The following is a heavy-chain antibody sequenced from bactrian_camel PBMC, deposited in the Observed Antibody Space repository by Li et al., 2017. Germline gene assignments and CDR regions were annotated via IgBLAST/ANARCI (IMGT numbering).Heavy chain of an antibody. CDR2: ISSGGGST. Sequence: VQLVESGGGLVQPGGSLRLSCAASGFTFSNYDMSWVRQAPGKGLEWVSAISSGGGSTYYADSVKGRFTIFRDNAKNTLSLQLNSLKTEDTAMYYCAQVGGRSLVFGYGGQGTQVTVS. D-gene: IGHD2*01. J-gene: IGHJ6*01. CDR3: AQVGGRSLVFGY. V-gene: IGHV3S40*01. CDR1: GFTFSNYD.